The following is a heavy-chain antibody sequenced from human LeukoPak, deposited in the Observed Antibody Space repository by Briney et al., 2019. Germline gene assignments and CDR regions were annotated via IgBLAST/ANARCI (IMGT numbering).Heavy chain of an antibody. CDR2: ISSSSSYI. CDR1: GFTFSNYA. J-gene: IGHJ3*02. V-gene: IGHV3-21*01. Sequence: LXLSXAASGFTFSNYAMSWVRQAPGKXLEWVSSISSSSSYIYYADSVKGRFTISRDNAKNSLYLQMNSLRAEDTAVYYCAREGSGTDAFDIWGQGTMVTVSS. CDR3: AREGSGTDAFDI. D-gene: IGHD2-15*01.